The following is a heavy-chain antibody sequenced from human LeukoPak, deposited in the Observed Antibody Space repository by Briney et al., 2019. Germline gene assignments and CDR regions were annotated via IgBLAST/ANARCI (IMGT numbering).Heavy chain of an antibody. CDR1: GYTFTTSG. Sequence: GASVNVSCKASGYTFTTSGISWVRQAPGQGLEWMGWISTYNGNANYVQKLQGRVTMTTDTSTSTAYMELRSLRSDDTAVYFCARISSVTVDYWGQGTLVTVSS. CDR3: ARISSVTVDY. V-gene: IGHV1-18*01. J-gene: IGHJ4*02. CDR2: ISTYNGNA. D-gene: IGHD4-17*01.